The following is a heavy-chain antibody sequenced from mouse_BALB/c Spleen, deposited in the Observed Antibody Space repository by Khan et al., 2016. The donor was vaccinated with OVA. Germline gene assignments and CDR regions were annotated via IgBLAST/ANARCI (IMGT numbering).Heavy chain of an antibody. J-gene: IGHJ4*01. V-gene: IGHV9-3-1*01. D-gene: IGHD2-10*01. CDR3: ARPPYFSYVLDN. Sequence: VQLQESGPELKKPGETVKISCKASGHTFTKYGMNWVKQAPGKGLKWMGWINTYTGEPAYADDFNGRFAFSLETSASTAYLQINNLKNEDTATXVCARPPYFSYVLDNWGQGTSVTVSS. CDR2: INTYTGEP. CDR1: GHTFTKYG.